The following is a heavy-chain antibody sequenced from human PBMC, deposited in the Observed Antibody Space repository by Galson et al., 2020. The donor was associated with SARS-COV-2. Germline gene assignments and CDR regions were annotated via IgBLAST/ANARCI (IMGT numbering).Heavy chain of an antibody. J-gene: IGHJ3*02. D-gene: IGHD3-3*01. CDR3: AHTAIGIGVVHDAYDI. CDR2: VYWDDDK. V-gene: IGHV2-5*02. CDR1: GFSLNASGAG. Sequence: SGPTLVKPTQTLTLTCTFSGFSLNASGAGVAWIRQPPGEALEWLAVVYWDDDKYYSPSLKSRHIDDKYYSPSLKSRLTITKETSKNQMILTMANMDPVDTATYYCAHTAIGIGVVHDAYDIWGQGTMVTVSS.